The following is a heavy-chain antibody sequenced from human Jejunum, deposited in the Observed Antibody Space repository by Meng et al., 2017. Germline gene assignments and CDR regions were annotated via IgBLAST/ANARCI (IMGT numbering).Heavy chain of an antibody. CDR1: GDSISSGGHY. CDR2: IYYTGSA. D-gene: IGHD2-2*01. Sequence: QVQLQESGPGLVTPSQTLSLTCTVSGDSISSGGHYWSWIRQHPGKGLEGIGYIYYTGSAYYNPSLESRVTLSVDTSNNQFSLRLNSVTAADTAVYYCAREGQLMLGLVDYWGQGTLVTVSS. CDR3: AREGQLMLGLVDY. J-gene: IGHJ4*02. V-gene: IGHV4-31*03.